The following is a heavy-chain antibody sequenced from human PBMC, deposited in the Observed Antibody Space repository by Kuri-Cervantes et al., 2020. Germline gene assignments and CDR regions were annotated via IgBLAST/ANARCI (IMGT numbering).Heavy chain of an antibody. CDR3: AKEDYYDSSGYYRPRVGADY. Sequence: GESLKISCAASGFTFSSYGMHWVRQAPGKGLEWVAVISYDGSNKYYADSVKGRFTISRDNSKNTLYLQMNSLRAEGTAVYYCAKEDYYDSSGYYRPRVGADYWGQGTLVTVSS. CDR2: ISYDGSNK. J-gene: IGHJ4*02. V-gene: IGHV3-30*18. D-gene: IGHD3-22*01. CDR1: GFTFSSYG.